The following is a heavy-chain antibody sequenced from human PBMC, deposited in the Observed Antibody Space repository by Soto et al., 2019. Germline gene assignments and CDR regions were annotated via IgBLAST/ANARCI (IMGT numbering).Heavy chain of an antibody. J-gene: IGHJ4*02. Sequence: EVQLLESGGGLVQPGGSLRLSCGVSGFTFNDFEMNWVRQAPGKGLEWLAYIDGSGTTKKYADSVRGRFTISRDNPTNSLFLQMGSLSAADTAIYYCARGFGRFNDWGQGTLVSVSS. CDR3: ARGFGRFND. CDR2: IDGSGTTK. D-gene: IGHD3-10*01. V-gene: IGHV3-48*03. CDR1: GFTFNDFE.